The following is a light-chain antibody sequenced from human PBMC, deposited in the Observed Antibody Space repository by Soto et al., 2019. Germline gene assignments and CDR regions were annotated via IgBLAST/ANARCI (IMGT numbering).Light chain of an antibody. CDR3: QQLNSYPWT. J-gene: IGKJ1*01. CDR1: QGISSY. Sequence: IQLTQSPSSLSASVGDRVTITCRASQGISSYLAWYQQKPGKAPKLLIYAASTLQSGVPSRFSGSVSGTDFTLTISSLQPEDFATYYCQQLNSYPWTFGQGPKVEIK. V-gene: IGKV1-9*01. CDR2: AAS.